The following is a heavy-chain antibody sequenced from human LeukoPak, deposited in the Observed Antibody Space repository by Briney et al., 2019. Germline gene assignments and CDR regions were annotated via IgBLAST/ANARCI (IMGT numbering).Heavy chain of an antibody. CDR2: ISGSGGST. CDR3: AKIAGAGEKKYFGY. CDR1: GFTFSSYH. J-gene: IGHJ4*02. V-gene: IGHV3-23*01. Sequence: GGPLTLPCGASGFTFSSYHRSGVRRARGRGGEGVSAISGSGGSTYYADSVKGRFTISRDNPKNSLYLQMNSLRAEATDVYYCAKIAGAGEKKYFGYWGQGTLVTVS. D-gene: IGHD6-19*01.